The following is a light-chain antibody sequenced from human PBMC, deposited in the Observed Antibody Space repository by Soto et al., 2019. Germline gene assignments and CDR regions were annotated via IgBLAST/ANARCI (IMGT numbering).Light chain of an antibody. CDR2: DVS. Sequence: QSALTQPASVSGSPGQSITISCTGTSSDVGGYNYVSWYQQHPGKAPKLMLYDVSNRPSGVSNRFSGSKSGNTASLTISGLQGEDAAEYYCSSYTSSSTRVFGGGTQLTVL. J-gene: IGLJ2*01. V-gene: IGLV2-14*01. CDR1: SSDVGGYNY. CDR3: SSYTSSSTRV.